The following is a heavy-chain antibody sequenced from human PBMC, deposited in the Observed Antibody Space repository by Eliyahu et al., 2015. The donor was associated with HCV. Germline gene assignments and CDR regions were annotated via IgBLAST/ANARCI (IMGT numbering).Heavy chain of an antibody. J-gene: IGHJ5*02. Sequence: QVQLQESGPGLVKPSETLSVTCTVSGGSITTYYWXWIRQPPGKGLEWIGYIHYXGSTTYNPSLKSRVTMSVDTSKNQFSLSLTSVTAADTAVYYCASGGGGIAVAGTGGWFDPWGQGTLVTVSS. D-gene: IGHD6-19*01. CDR3: ASGGGGIAVAGTGGWFDP. CDR2: IHYXGST. CDR1: GGSITTYY. V-gene: IGHV4-59*01.